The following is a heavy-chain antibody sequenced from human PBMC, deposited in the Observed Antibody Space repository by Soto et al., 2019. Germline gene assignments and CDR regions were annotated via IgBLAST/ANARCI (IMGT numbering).Heavy chain of an antibody. J-gene: IGHJ3*01. Sequence: QVQLVQSGAEMKKPGASVKVSCKASGYTFSTYGITWVRQAPGQGLDWMGWINPFKGDTNSAARFQDRVTMTTDTSTRTAYIELRRLRSDDTAVYYCARVKVPAAILGAFDLWGQGTLVTVSS. V-gene: IGHV1-18*01. CDR2: INPFKGDT. CDR3: ARVKVPAAILGAFDL. CDR1: GYTFSTYG. D-gene: IGHD2-2*02.